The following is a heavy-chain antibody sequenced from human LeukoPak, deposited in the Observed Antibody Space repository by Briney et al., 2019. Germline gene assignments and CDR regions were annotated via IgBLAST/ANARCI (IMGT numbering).Heavy chain of an antibody. CDR1: GGSFSGYY. J-gene: IGHJ2*01. D-gene: IGHD3-22*01. Sequence: PSETLSLTCAVYGGSFSGYYWNWIRQPPGKGLEWIGEINHSGSTNYNPSLKSRVTISVDTSKNQFSLKLFSVTAADTAVYYCARDPYFYDTSDYQRRLRRYWYFDLWGRGTLVTVSS. CDR2: INHSGST. CDR3: ARDPYFYDTSDYQRRLRRYWYFDL. V-gene: IGHV4-34*01.